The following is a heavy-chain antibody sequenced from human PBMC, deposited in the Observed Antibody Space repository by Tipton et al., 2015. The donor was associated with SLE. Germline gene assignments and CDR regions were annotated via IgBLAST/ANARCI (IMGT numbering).Heavy chain of an antibody. J-gene: IGHJ3*02. Sequence: QLVQSGAEVKNPGASVKVSCKGFDYTFSNYGISWVRQAPGQGLEWMGWINTYNANTNYAQKFQGRVTLTTDPSTSTVYMELRSLRSDDTAVYYCARDRGYHRDTCDIWGQGTMVTVSS. V-gene: IGHV1-18*01. CDR3: ARDRGYHRDTCDI. CDR2: INTYNANT. CDR1: DYTFSNYG. D-gene: IGHD5-18*01.